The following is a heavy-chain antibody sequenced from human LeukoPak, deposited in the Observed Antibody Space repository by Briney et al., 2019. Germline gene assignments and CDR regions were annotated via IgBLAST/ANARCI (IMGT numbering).Heavy chain of an antibody. CDR1: GFTFSNAW. Sequence: GGSLRLSCAASGFTFSNAWMTWVRQAPGKGLEWVSAISGSGGSTYYADSVKGRFTISRDDSKNMLYLQMNSLRAEDTAVYYCARAGYSSSWYEKIRGTQTQYYYYYYMDVWGKGTTVTISS. CDR2: ISGSGGST. CDR3: ARAGYSSSWYEKIRGTQTQYYYYYYMDV. J-gene: IGHJ6*03. D-gene: IGHD6-13*01. V-gene: IGHV3-23*01.